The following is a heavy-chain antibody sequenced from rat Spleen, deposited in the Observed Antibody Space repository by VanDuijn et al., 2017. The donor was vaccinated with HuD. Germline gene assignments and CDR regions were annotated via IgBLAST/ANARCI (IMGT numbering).Heavy chain of an antibody. CDR1: GFTFSSYW. Sequence: EVQLVETGGGLVQPGESLKLSCVASGFTFSSYWIYWIRQAPGEGLEWVSSISPDGGSTYYPDSVKGRFTISRDNAENTVYLQMNSLRSEDTATYYCTTRTTIALFAYWGQGTLVTVSS. D-gene: IGHD1-11*01. CDR2: ISPDGGST. J-gene: IGHJ3*01. CDR3: TTRTTIALFAY. V-gene: IGHV5-58*01.